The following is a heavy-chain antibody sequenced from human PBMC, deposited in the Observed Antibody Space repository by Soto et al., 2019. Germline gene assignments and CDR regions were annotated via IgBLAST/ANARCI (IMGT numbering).Heavy chain of an antibody. Sequence: GASVKVSCKASGYTFTSYGISWVRQAPGQGLEWMGLISAYNGNTNYAQKFQGRVTMTTDTSTSTVYMELSSLRSEDTAVYYCARGYRYYDILTGYRPSDAFVIWGQGTMVTVSS. CDR1: GYTFTSYG. CDR3: ARGYRYYDILTGYRPSDAFVI. V-gene: IGHV1-18*01. CDR2: ISAYNGNT. J-gene: IGHJ3*02. D-gene: IGHD3-9*01.